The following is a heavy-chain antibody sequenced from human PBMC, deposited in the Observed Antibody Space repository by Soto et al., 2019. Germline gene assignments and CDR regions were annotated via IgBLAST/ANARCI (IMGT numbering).Heavy chain of an antibody. CDR2: ISYDGSNK. V-gene: IGHV3-30*18. CDR3: AKDFSLRFLDSGFYP. CDR1: GFTFSSYG. J-gene: IGHJ5*02. Sequence: QVQLVESGGGVVQPGRSLRLSCAASGFTFSSYGMHWVRQAPGKGLEWVAVISYDGSNKYYADSVKGRFTISRDNSKNTLYLQMNSLRAEDTAVYYCAKDFSLRFLDSGFYPWGQGTLVTVSS. D-gene: IGHD3-3*01.